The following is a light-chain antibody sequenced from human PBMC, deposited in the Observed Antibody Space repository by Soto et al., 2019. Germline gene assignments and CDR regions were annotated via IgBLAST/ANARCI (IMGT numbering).Light chain of an antibody. Sequence: DIVMTQSPLYLPVTPGEPASISCRSSQSLLHSNGYNYLDWYLQKPGQSPQVLIYVGSNRASGVPDRFSGSGSGTDFTLKISRVEAEDVGVYYCMQALQTPTFGQGTKVDIK. CDR2: VGS. V-gene: IGKV2-28*01. CDR1: QSLLHSNGYNY. CDR3: MQALQTPT. J-gene: IGKJ1*01.